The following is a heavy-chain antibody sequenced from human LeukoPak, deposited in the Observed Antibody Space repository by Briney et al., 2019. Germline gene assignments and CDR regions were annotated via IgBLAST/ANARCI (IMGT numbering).Heavy chain of an antibody. V-gene: IGHV3-21*01. CDR3: ARGRTGWTAMADYYYYGMDV. D-gene: IGHD5-18*01. J-gene: IGHJ6*02. CDR2: ISSGRSYI. Sequence: GSLRLSCAASGFTFNSYSMNWVRQAPGKGLEWVSSISSGRSYIFYADSVKGRFTISRDNAKNSLYLQMNSLRAEDTAVYYCARGRTGWTAMADYYYYGMDVWGQGTTVTVSS. CDR1: GFTFNSYS.